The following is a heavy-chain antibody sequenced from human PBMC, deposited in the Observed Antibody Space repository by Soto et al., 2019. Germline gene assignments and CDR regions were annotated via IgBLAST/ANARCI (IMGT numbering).Heavy chain of an antibody. CDR2: IYPGDSDT. CDR1: GYSFTSYW. Sequence: PGESLKISCKGSGYSFTSYWIGWVRQMPGKGLEWMGIIYPGDSDTRYSPSFQGQVTISADKSISTAYLQWSSLKASDTAMYYCAREYYDSSGYYPPPFDYWGQGTLVTVSS. J-gene: IGHJ4*02. V-gene: IGHV5-51*01. CDR3: AREYYDSSGYYPPPFDY. D-gene: IGHD3-22*01.